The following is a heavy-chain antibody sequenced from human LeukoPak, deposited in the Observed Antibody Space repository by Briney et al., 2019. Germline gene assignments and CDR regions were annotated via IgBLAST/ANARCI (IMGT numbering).Heavy chain of an antibody. CDR1: GFTFSNNG. CDR3: AKPMVRGVIDYFDY. Sequence: PGGSLRLSCAASGFTFSNNGMNWVRQAPGKGLEWVSSISSSSSYIYYADSVKGRFTISRDNAKNSLYLQMNSLRAEDTAVYYCAKPMVRGVIDYFDYWGQGTLVTVSS. CDR2: ISSSSSYI. D-gene: IGHD3-10*01. V-gene: IGHV3-21*01. J-gene: IGHJ4*02.